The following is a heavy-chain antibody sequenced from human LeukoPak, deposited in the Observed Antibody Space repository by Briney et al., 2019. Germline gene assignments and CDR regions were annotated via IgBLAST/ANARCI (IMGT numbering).Heavy chain of an antibody. Sequence: PSGTLSLTCTVSGGSISSYYWSWIRQPPGKGLEWIGYIYYSGSTNYNPSLKSRVTISVDTSKNQFSLKLSSVTAADTAVYYCAMGEYSSSWYYFDYWGQGTPVTVSS. CDR2: IYYSGST. CDR3: AMGEYSSSWYYFDY. D-gene: IGHD6-13*01. J-gene: IGHJ4*02. CDR1: GGSISSYY. V-gene: IGHV4-59*08.